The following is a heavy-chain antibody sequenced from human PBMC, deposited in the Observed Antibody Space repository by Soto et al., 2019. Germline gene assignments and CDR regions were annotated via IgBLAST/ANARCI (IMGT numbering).Heavy chain of an antibody. D-gene: IGHD3-3*02. CDR2: ISAYNGNT. CDR1: GYTFTSFR. CDR3: ARDSPPIAS. V-gene: IGHV1-18*01. J-gene: IGHJ5*02. Sequence: QVQLVQSGAEVKKPGASVKVSCKASGYTFTSFRITWVRQAPGQGLEWMGWISAYNGNTNYAQNLQGRVTMTTDTSMSTGYMELRSLNSDDTAMYYCARDSPPIASWGQGTLVTVSS.